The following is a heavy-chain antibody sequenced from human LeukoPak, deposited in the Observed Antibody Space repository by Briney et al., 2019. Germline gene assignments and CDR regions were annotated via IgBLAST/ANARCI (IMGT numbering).Heavy chain of an antibody. V-gene: IGHV4-34*01. CDR2: INHSGST. CDR3: ARGRYSSSWYGYYYYMDV. J-gene: IGHJ6*03. CDR1: GGSFSGYY. Sequence: TSETLSLTCAVYGGSFSGYYWSWIRQPPGKGLEWIGEINHSGSTNYNPSLKSRVTISVDTSKNQFSLKLSSVTAADTAVYYCARGRYSSSWYGYYYYMDVWGKGTTVTVSS. D-gene: IGHD6-13*01.